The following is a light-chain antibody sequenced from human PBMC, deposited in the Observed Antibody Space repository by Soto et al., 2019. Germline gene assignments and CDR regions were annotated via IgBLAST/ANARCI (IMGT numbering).Light chain of an antibody. CDR3: QSFDKYLSAVV. CDR2: DNT. V-gene: IGLV1-40*01. J-gene: IGLJ2*01. CDR1: SSDIGAGYR. Sequence: QLVLTQPPSVYGAPGERVTISCTGSSSDIGAGYRVRWYQQVPGTAPKLLIYDNTNRPSGVSVRFSGSKSGTSASLAISGLQAEDEADDYCQSFDKYLSAVVFGGGTKLTAL.